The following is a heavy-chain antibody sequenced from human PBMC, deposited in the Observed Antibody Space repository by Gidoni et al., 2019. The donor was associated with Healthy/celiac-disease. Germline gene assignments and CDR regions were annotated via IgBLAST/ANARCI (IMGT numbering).Heavy chain of an antibody. CDR3: ARGARYSGYDGTGS. J-gene: IGHJ4*02. D-gene: IGHD5-12*01. CDR1: GFPFSDYY. CDR2: ISSSGSTI. V-gene: IGHV3-11*01. Sequence: QVQLVEYGGGLVKPGGSLRLSCAPSGFPFSDYYMSWISQAPGKGLGWVSYISSSGSTIYYADAVKGRLTISRDNAKNSLYLQMNSLRAEDTAVYDCARGARYSGYDGTGSWGQGTLVTVSS.